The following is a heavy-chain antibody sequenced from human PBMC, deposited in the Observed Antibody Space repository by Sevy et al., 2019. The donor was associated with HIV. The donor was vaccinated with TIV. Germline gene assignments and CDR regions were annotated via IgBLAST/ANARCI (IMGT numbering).Heavy chain of an antibody. CDR3: ARDHGYCSGGSCYSGGY. Sequence: GGSLRLSCSASGFTFSSYTMIWVRQAPGRGLEWVSASSGTGSYIYYADSVKDRLTISRENAKNLLYLHMNSLRAEETAVYYCARDHGYCSGGSCYSGGYWGQGTLVTVSS. J-gene: IGHJ4*02. D-gene: IGHD2-15*01. CDR1: GFTFSSYT. CDR2: SSGTGSYI. V-gene: IGHV3-21*06.